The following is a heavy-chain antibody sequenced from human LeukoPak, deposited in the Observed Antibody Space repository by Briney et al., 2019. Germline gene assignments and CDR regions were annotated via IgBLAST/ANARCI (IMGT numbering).Heavy chain of an antibody. J-gene: IGHJ5*02. CDR2: ISSNGGST. CDR3: VKDLGELAAAGRDP. V-gene: IGHV3-64D*06. D-gene: IGHD6-13*01. Sequence: GSLRLSCSASGFTFSSYAMHWVRQAPGKGLEYVSAISSNGGSTYYADSVKGRFTIPRDNSKNTLYLQMSSLRAEDTAVYYCVKDLGELAAAGRDPWGQGTLVTVSS. CDR1: GFTFSSYA.